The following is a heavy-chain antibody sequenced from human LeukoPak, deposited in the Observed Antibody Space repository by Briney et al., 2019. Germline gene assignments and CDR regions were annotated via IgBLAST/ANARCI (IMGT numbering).Heavy chain of an antibody. D-gene: IGHD5-18*01. V-gene: IGHV3-74*01. J-gene: IGHJ4*02. CDR2: INGYGSST. CDR3: ARDAPGNTALDY. CDR1: GFTFISYW. Sequence: GGSLRLSCAASGFTFISYWMHWVRQAPGKGLVWVSRINGYGSSTDFADSVKGRFIISRDNAKNTLYLQINSLRAEDTAVYYCARDAPGNTALDYWGQGTLVTVSS.